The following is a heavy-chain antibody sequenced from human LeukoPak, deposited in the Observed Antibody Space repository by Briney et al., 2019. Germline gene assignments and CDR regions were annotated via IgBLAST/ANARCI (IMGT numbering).Heavy chain of an antibody. Sequence: SETLSLTCTVSGGSISSGGYYWSWIRQHPGKGLEWIGYIYYSGSTNYNPSLKSRVTISVDTSKNLFSLKLSSVTAADTAVYYCARQPAFGGDYYGMDVWGQGTTVTVSS. CDR3: ARQPAFGGDYYGMDV. J-gene: IGHJ6*02. CDR2: IYYSGST. CDR1: GGSISSGGYY. D-gene: IGHD3-10*01. V-gene: IGHV4-61*08.